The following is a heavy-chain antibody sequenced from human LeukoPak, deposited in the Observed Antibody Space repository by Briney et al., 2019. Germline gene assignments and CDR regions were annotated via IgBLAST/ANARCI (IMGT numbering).Heavy chain of an antibody. CDR3: ARGEGSCSGAFCRQYLSY. V-gene: IGHV1-18*01. D-gene: IGHD2-15*01. CDR1: GYTFTSYG. CDR2: ISAYNGNT. J-gene: IGHJ4*02. Sequence: ASVKVSCKASGYTFTSYGISWVRQAPGQGLEWMGWISAYNGNTNYAQKLQGRVTMTTDTSTSTAYMELRSLRSDDTAVYYCARGEGSCSGAFCRQYLSYWGQGTLVTVSS.